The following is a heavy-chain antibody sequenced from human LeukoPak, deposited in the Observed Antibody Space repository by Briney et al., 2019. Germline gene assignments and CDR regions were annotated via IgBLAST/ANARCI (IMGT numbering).Heavy chain of an antibody. CDR3: GRAYDY. Sequence: GGSLRLSCAVSGITFSNYDMHWVRQAPGKGLEWVAVISYDGSNKYYADSVKGRFTISRDNSKNTLYLQMNNLRSEDTALYHCGRAYDYWGQGTLVTVSS. V-gene: IGHV3-30*03. CDR1: GITFSNYD. D-gene: IGHD2-21*01. J-gene: IGHJ4*02. CDR2: ISYDGSNK.